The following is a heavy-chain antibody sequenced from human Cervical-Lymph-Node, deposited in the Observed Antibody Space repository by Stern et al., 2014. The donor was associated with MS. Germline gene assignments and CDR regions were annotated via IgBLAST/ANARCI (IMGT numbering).Heavy chain of an antibody. CDR2: TNPSAGST. V-gene: IGHV1-46*01. Sequence: VQLVDSGAEVKKPGASGKVSCKASGNTFTRSYIHWVRQAPGQGLEWMGITNPSAGSTSYAQKFQGRVTMTRDTSTSTVYMELSSLRSEDTAVYYCAREEAGHRLGMMDVWGQGTTVTVSS. D-gene: IGHD6-19*01. CDR3: AREEAGHRLGMMDV. J-gene: IGHJ6*02. CDR1: GNTFTRSY.